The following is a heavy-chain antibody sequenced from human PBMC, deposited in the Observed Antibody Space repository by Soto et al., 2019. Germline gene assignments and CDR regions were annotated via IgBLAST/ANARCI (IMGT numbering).Heavy chain of an antibody. D-gene: IGHD3-22*01. CDR2: IYPRGGST. J-gene: IGHJ6*02. CDR1: GYNFTSHY. V-gene: IGHV1-46*01. CDR3: ARVGYSSTGNTLHFHGLDV. Sequence: ASVKVSCKTSGYNFTSHYIHWVRQAPGQRLESMGIIYPRGGSTIYAQKFQGKVTMTRDTSTHTLYMELSSLRSEDTAIYYCARVGYSSTGNTLHFHGLDVWGQGTTVTVSS.